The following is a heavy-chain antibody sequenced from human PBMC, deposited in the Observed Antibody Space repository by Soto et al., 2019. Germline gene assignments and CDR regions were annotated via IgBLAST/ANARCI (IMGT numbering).Heavy chain of an antibody. Sequence: PGGSLRLSCAASGFTFSSYAMHWVRQAPGKGLEWVAVISYDGSNKYYADSVKGRFTISRDNSKNTLYLQMNSLRAEDTAVYYCARDQGSGWYSYYYYYYGMDVWGQGTTVTVSS. CDR1: GFTFSSYA. D-gene: IGHD6-19*01. CDR2: ISYDGSNK. V-gene: IGHV3-30-3*01. CDR3: ARDQGSGWYSYYYYYYGMDV. J-gene: IGHJ6*02.